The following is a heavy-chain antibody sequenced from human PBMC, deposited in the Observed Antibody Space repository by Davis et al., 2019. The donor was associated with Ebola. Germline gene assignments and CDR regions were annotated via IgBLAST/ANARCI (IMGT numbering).Heavy chain of an antibody. D-gene: IGHD2-21*01. Sequence: ASVKVSCKASGGTFSSYTISWVRQAPGQGHEWMGWMNPNSGNTGYAQKFQGRVTMTRENSMSTAYMELSSLRSEDTAVYFCARGGVAYSDLDYWGQGTLVAVSS. CDR1: GGTFSSYT. J-gene: IGHJ4*02. V-gene: IGHV1-8*02. CDR3: ARGGVAYSDLDY. CDR2: MNPNSGNT.